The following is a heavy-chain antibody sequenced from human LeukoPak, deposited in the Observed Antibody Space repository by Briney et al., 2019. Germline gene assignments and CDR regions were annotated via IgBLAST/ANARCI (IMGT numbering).Heavy chain of an antibody. CDR2: IYTGGTT. Sequence: GGSLRLSCAASGFTVSSNYMSWVRQAPGKGLEWVSVIYTGGTTYYAGSVKGRFTISRDDSKNTLYLQMNSLRVEDTAVYYCATNVDSSADWGQGTLVTASS. D-gene: IGHD6-6*01. CDR3: ATNVDSSAD. J-gene: IGHJ4*02. V-gene: IGHV3-53*01. CDR1: GFTVSSNY.